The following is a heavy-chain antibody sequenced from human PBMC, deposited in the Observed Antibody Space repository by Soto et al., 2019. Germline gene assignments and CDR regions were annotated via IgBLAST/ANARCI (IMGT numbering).Heavy chain of an antibody. CDR3: AKYRSGRDYVWGSYRYTNAFDI. CDR1: GFTFSSYG. Sequence: GGSLRLSCAASGFTFSSYGMHWVRQAPGKGLEWVAVISYDGSNKYYADSVKGRFTISRDNSKNTLYLQMNSLRAEDTAVYYCAKYRSGRDYVWGSYRYTNAFDIWGQGTMVTVSS. J-gene: IGHJ3*02. D-gene: IGHD3-16*02. CDR2: ISYDGSNK. V-gene: IGHV3-30*18.